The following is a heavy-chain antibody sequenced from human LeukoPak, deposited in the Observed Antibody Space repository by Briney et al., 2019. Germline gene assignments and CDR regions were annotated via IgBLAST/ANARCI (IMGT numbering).Heavy chain of an antibody. Sequence: ASVKVSYKASGYTFNGYFIHWLRQAPGQGLEWMGWINPDTGDTNYAQKFQGRVTMTRDTSISTAYMELSGLRSDDTAVFYCARGNYGGDSWRFAFDYWGQGTLVTVSS. D-gene: IGHD4-23*01. CDR3: ARGNYGGDSWRFAFDY. CDR2: INPDTGDT. J-gene: IGHJ4*02. CDR1: GYTFNGYF. V-gene: IGHV1-2*02.